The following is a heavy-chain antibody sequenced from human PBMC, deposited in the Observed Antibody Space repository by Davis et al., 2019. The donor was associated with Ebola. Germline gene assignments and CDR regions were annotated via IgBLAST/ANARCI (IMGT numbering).Heavy chain of an antibody. J-gene: IGHJ4*02. CDR3: AHLIWSRPFDY. CDR1: GFSLRTSGVG. D-gene: IGHD3-3*01. Sequence: SGPTLVKPTQTLTLTCSFSGFSLRTSGVGVGWIRQPPGKALEWLALIYGDDNKRHRPSLKSRLTITKDTSINQVVLTMTNMDPVDTATYYCAHLIWSRPFDYWGQGTLVTVSS. CDR2: IYGDDNK. V-gene: IGHV2-5*02.